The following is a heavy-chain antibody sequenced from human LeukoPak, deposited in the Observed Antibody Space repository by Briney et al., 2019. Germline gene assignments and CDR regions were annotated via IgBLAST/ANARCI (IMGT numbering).Heavy chain of an antibody. V-gene: IGHV5-10-1*01. CDR2: IDPSGYYT. D-gene: IGHD6-13*01. Sequence: TGESLRISCKGSGYSFTDYWIRWVRQMPGKGLEWMGRIDPSGYYTNYSPSFQGHVTIAADKSISTAYLQCSSLKASDTAMYYCARHESKSRAAATAWGQGTLVTVST. CDR3: ARHESKSRAAATA. J-gene: IGHJ5*02. CDR1: GYSFTDYW.